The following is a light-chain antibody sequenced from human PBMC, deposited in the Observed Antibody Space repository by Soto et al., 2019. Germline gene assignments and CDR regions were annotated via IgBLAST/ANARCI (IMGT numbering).Light chain of an antibody. Sequence: QSALTQPTSVSGSPGQSITISCTGTSSDVGTYNYVSWYQQHPGKAPKLMIYEVSNRPSGVSDRFSGSKSGNTASLTISGLEAEGECDYYCSSFTTSSTVLFGGGTKVTVL. CDR2: EVS. CDR1: SSDVGTYNY. V-gene: IGLV2-14*01. CDR3: SSFTTSSTVL. J-gene: IGLJ2*01.